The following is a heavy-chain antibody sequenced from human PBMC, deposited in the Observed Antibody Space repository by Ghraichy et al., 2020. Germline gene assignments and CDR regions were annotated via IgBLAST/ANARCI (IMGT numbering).Heavy chain of an antibody. V-gene: IGHV3-23*01. Sequence: AGSLRLSCAASGFTFSTYAMSWVRQLPGRGLEWVSAVSGSNPGTYYANSVKGRFTISRDNSKNTLYLQMDSLRAEDTAVYYCAKGSLGHCSGSRCYNFDCWGQGTLVKVSS. CDR3: AKGSLGHCSGSRCYNFDC. CDR1: GFTFSTYA. D-gene: IGHD2-15*01. J-gene: IGHJ4*02. CDR2: VSGSNPGT.